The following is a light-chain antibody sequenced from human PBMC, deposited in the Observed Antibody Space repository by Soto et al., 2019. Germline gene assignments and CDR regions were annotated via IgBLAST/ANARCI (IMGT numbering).Light chain of an antibody. V-gene: IGKV3-20*01. J-gene: IGKJ1*01. CDR1: QSVSFY. CDR3: QQYDNSLWT. CDR2: DVS. Sequence: EIVLTQSPATLSLSPGERATLSCRASQSVSFYLAWYQQKPGQAPRLLVYDVSNRAPGVPDRFSGSGSETDFTLTISRLEPEDFAVYYCQQYDNSLWTFGQGTKVDIK.